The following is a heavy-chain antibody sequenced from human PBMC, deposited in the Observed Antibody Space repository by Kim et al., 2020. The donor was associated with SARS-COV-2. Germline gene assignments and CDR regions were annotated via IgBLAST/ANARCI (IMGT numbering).Heavy chain of an antibody. J-gene: IGHJ4*02. V-gene: IGHV1-18*01. D-gene: IGHD2-2*01. Sequence: QKLQGRVTMTTDTSTSTAYMELRSLRSDDTAVYYCARDYCSSTSCYFDYWGQETLVTVSS. CDR3: ARDYCSSTSCYFDY.